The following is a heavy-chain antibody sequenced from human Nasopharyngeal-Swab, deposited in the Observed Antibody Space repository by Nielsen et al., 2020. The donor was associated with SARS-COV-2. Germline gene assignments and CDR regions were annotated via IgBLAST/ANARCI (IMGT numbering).Heavy chain of an antibody. J-gene: IGHJ4*02. Sequence: SETLSLTCAVSGGSISSSNWWSWVRQPPGKGLEWIGEIYHSGSTNYNPSLKSRVTISVDKSKNQFSLKLSSVTAADTAVYYCARGARGYCSSTSCRYYFDYWGQGTLVTVSS. D-gene: IGHD2-2*01. CDR1: GGSISSSNW. CDR2: IYHSGST. CDR3: ARGARGYCSSTSCRYYFDY. V-gene: IGHV4-4*02.